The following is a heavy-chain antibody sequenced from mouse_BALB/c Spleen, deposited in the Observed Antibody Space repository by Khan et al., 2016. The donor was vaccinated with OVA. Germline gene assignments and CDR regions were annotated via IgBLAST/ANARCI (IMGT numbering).Heavy chain of an antibody. CDR2: INPSTGYT. D-gene: IGHD1-1*01. CDR1: GYTFTSYW. V-gene: IGHV1-7*01. Sequence: QVQLKQSGAELAKPGASVKMSCKASGYTFTSYWMHWVKKRPGQGREWIGNINPSTGYTEYNQKFKDKATLPADKSSSTAYMQLSSLTSEDAAVYYCARRNYGIYFDYWGQGTTLTVSS. CDR3: ARRNYGIYFDY. J-gene: IGHJ2*01.